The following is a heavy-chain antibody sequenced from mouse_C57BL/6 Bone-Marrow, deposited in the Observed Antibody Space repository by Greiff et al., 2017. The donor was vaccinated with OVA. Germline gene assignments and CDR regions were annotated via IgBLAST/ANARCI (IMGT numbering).Heavy chain of an antibody. CDR3: ASGDLLWYFDV. CDR2: IHPNSGST. J-gene: IGHJ1*03. V-gene: IGHV1-64*01. Sequence: VKLQQSGAELVKPGASVKLSCKASGYTFTSYWMHWVKQRPGQGLEWIGMIHPNSGSTNYNEKFKSKATLTVDKSSSTAYMQLSSLTSEDSAVYYCASGDLLWYFDVWGTGTTVTVSS. CDR1: GYTFTSYW. D-gene: IGHD2-1*01.